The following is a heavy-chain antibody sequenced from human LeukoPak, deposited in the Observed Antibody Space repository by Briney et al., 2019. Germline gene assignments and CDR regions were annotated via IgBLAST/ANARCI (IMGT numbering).Heavy chain of an antibody. Sequence: PSETLSLTCTVSGGSISSSSYYWGWIRQPPGKGLEWIGSIYYNGSTYYNPSLKSRVTISVDTSKNQFSLKLSSVTAADTAVYYCARLYSSSSAYLYYFDYWGQGTLVTVSS. V-gene: IGHV4-39*01. CDR3: ARLYSSSSAYLYYFDY. J-gene: IGHJ4*02. CDR2: IYYNGST. CDR1: GGSISSSSYY. D-gene: IGHD6-6*01.